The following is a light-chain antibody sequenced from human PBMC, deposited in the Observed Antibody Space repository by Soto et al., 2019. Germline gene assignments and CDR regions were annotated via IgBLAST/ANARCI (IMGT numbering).Light chain of an antibody. V-gene: IGKV1-27*01. J-gene: IGKJ1*01. CDR2: AAS. CDR3: QKYNSAPRT. Sequence: DIQMTQSPSSLSASVGDRVTITCRASQGISNYLAWYQQKPGKVPKLLIYAASTLQSGVPSRFSGSGSGTDSTLTISSLQPEDVATYYSQKYNSAPRTFGQGTKVEIK. CDR1: QGISNY.